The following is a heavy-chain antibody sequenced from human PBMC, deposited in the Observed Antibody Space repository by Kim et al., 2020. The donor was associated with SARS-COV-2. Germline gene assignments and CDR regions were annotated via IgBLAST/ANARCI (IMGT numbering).Heavy chain of an antibody. CDR2: INHSGST. CDR3: ARAARIAARPGSWFDP. D-gene: IGHD6-6*01. V-gene: IGHV4-34*01. CDR1: GGSFSGYY. Sequence: SETLSLTCAVYGGSFSGYYWSWIRQPPGKGLEWIGEINHSGSTNYNPSLKSRVTISVDTSKNQFSLKLSSVTAADTAVYYCARAARIAARPGSWFDPWGQGTLVTVSS. J-gene: IGHJ5*02.